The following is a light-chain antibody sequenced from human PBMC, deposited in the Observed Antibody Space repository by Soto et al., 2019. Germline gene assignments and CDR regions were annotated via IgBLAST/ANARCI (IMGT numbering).Light chain of an antibody. J-gene: IGLJ7*01. Sequence: QSALTQPASVSGSPGQSITISCTGTSGDIGRYDYVSWYQQHPGKAPKLMIFDVTNRPSGVSNRFSASKSGNTASLTISGLHAEDEADYYCTSYTISSTLVFGGGTQLTVL. CDR1: SGDIGRYDY. V-gene: IGLV2-14*03. CDR3: TSYTISSTLV. CDR2: DVT.